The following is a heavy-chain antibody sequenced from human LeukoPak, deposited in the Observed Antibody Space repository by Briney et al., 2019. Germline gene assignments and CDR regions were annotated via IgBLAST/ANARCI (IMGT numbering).Heavy chain of an antibody. V-gene: IGHV4-59*08. CDR3: ARGGGYCSSTSCYTFDY. D-gene: IGHD2-2*02. CDR2: IYYSGST. Sequence: SETLSLTCTVSGGSISSYYWSWIRQPPGKGLEWIGYIYYSGSTKYNPSLKSRVTISVDTSKNQFSLKLSSVTAADTAVYYCARGGGYCSSTSCYTFDYWGQGTLVTVSS. CDR1: GGSISSYY. J-gene: IGHJ4*02.